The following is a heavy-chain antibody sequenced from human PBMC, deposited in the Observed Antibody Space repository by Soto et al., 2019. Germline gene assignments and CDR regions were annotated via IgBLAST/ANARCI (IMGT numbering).Heavy chain of an antibody. CDR3: ARSGSPIKQHLVGRGWLPFF. CDR2: IWYDGSNK. Sequence: QVQLVESGGGVVQPGRSLRLSCAASGFTFSSYGMHWVRQAPGKGLEWVAVIWYDGSNKYYADSVKGRFTISRDNSKNTLYLQMNSLRAEDTAVYYCARSGSPIKQHLVGRGWLPFFWGQGTLVTVSS. V-gene: IGHV3-33*01. J-gene: IGHJ4*02. D-gene: IGHD6-13*01. CDR1: GFTFSSYG.